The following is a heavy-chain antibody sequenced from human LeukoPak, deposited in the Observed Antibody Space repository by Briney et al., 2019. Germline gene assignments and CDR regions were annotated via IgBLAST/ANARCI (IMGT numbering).Heavy chain of an antibody. J-gene: IGHJ4*02. Sequence: SETLSLTCTVSGGSISSGGYSWSWIRQHPGKGLEWIGYIYYSGSTYYNPSLKSRVTISVDTSKNQFSLKLSSVTAADTAVYYCARDYHAGGYFDYWGQGTLVTVSS. CDR2: IYYSGST. CDR1: GGSISSGGYS. CDR3: ARDYHAGGYFDY. V-gene: IGHV4-31*03. D-gene: IGHD1-1*01.